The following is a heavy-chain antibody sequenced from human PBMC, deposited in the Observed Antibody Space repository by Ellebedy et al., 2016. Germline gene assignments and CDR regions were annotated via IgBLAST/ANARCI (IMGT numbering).Heavy chain of an antibody. J-gene: IGHJ4*02. V-gene: IGHV3-23*01. Sequence: GGSLRLXCGVFGFAFSTYAMSWVRQAPGKGLEWVSAVSGSGDTTYYADSVKGRFTISRDNSKNTVYLQMNSLRAEDTAVYYCARDPTYATTGTTSPGYWGQGILVSVSS. CDR1: GFAFSTYA. CDR2: VSGSGDTT. CDR3: ARDPTYATTGTTSPGY. D-gene: IGHD1-1*01.